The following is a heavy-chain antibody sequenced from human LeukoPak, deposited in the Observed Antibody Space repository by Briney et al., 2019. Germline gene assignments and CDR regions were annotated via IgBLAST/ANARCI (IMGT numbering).Heavy chain of an antibody. CDR3: ANIALNKNYNFDY. D-gene: IGHD3-3*02. CDR1: GFTFSSYA. CDR2: ISGSGGST. J-gene: IGHJ4*02. Sequence: PGGSLRLSCAASGFTFSSYAVSWVRQPPGKGLEWVSVISGSGGSTNYADSVKGRFTISRDNSKNTLYLQMNSLRAEDTAVYYCANIALNKNYNFDYWGQGTLVTVSS. V-gene: IGHV3-23*01.